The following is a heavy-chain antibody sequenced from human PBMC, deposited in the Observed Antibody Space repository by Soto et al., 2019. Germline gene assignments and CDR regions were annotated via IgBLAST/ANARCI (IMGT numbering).Heavy chain of an antibody. D-gene: IGHD6-13*01. CDR1: GFSLSSSGVG. J-gene: IGHJ4*02. V-gene: IGHV2-5*02. CDR2: IYWDNYK. Sequence: QITLKESGPTLVKPTQTLTLNCTFSGFSLSSSGVGVGWIRQPPGKALEWLALIYWDNYKQYSPSLKNRFTITKDTSKNQVVLTMTKMEPVDTGTYYCARVMGSGTVGVFDYWGQGTLVTVSS. CDR3: ARVMGSGTVGVFDY.